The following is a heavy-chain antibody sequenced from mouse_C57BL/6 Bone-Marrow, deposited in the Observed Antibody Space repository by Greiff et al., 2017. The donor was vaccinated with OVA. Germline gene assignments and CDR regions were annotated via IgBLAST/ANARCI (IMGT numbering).Heavy chain of an antibody. CDR1: GYTFTSYG. CDR2: IYPRSGNP. CDR3: ARSPIYYDYEGFAY. J-gene: IGHJ3*01. V-gene: IGHV1-81*01. Sequence: VKLQQSGAELARPGASVKLSCKASGYTFTSYGISWVKQRTGQGLEWIGEIYPRSGNPYYNEKFKGKATLTADKSSSTAYMELRSLTSQYSAVYFCARSPIYYDYEGFAYWGQGTLVTVSA. D-gene: IGHD2-4*01.